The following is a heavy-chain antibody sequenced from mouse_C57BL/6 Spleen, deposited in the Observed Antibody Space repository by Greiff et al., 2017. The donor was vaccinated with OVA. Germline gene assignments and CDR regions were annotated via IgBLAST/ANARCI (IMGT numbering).Heavy chain of an antibody. D-gene: IGHD1-1*01. CDR2: IDPNSGGT. CDR1: GYTFTSYW. CDR3: ARSPYYYGREVYAMDY. V-gene: IGHV1-72*01. Sequence: QVHVKQPGAELVKPGASVKLSCKASGYTFTSYWMHWVKQRPGRGLEWIGRIDPNSGGTKYNEKFKSKATLTVDKPSSTAYMQLSSLTSEDSAVYYCARSPYYYGREVYAMDYWGQGTSGTVSS. J-gene: IGHJ4*01.